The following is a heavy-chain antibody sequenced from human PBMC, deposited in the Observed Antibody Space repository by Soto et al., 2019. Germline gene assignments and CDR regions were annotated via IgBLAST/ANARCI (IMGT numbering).Heavy chain of an antibody. Sequence: GGSLRLSCSASGFTFSSSGMHWVRQAPGKGLEYVSAISSNGGSTYYADSVKGRFTISRDNSKNTLYLQMSSLRAEDTAVYYCVKDSSGWLYYFDYWGQGTLVTVSS. CDR2: ISSNGGST. J-gene: IGHJ4*02. V-gene: IGHV3-64D*06. CDR1: GFTFSSSG. CDR3: VKDSSGWLYYFDY. D-gene: IGHD6-19*01.